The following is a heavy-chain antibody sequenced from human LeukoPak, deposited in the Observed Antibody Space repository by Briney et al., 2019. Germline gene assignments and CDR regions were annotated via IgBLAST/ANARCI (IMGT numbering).Heavy chain of an antibody. Sequence: GESLKISCQGSGYSFTSYWIGWVRQMPGKGLEWMGIIYPGDSDTRYSPSFQGQVTISADKSISTAYLQWSSLKASDTAMYYCARLSYYGSGSSSFRYWGQGTLVTVSS. J-gene: IGHJ4*02. CDR3: ARLSYYGSGSSSFRY. CDR1: GYSFTSYW. CDR2: IYPGDSDT. D-gene: IGHD3-10*01. V-gene: IGHV5-51*01.